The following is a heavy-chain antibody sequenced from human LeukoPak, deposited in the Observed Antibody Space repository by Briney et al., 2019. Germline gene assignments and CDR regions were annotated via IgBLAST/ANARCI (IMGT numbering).Heavy chain of an antibody. D-gene: IGHD3-22*01. CDR1: GYTFTGYY. J-gene: IGHJ4*02. CDR3: TRYYYHTSGFDY. CDR2: INPNSGGT. Sequence: ASVKVSCKASGYTFTGYYMHWVRQAPGQGLEWMGRINPNSGGTNYAQNFQGKVTVTRDTSISTAYMELSGLRSDDTAVYYCTRYYYHTSGFDYWGQGTLVTVSS. V-gene: IGHV1-2*06.